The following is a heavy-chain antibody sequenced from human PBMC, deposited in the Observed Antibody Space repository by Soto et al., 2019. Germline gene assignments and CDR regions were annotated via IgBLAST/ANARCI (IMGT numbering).Heavy chain of an antibody. CDR3: ARSYGDYSRFDP. CDR2: IIPIFGTA. V-gene: IGHV1-69*01. J-gene: IGHJ5*02. Sequence: QVQLVQSGAEVKKPGSSVKVSCKASGDTFSNYVINWVQQAPGQGLEWMGGIIPIFGTANYAQTFQGRVTITADESTSTVYLELSSLRSEDTAVYYCARSYGDYSRFDPWGQGSLVTVSS. D-gene: IGHD4-17*01. CDR1: GDTFSNYV.